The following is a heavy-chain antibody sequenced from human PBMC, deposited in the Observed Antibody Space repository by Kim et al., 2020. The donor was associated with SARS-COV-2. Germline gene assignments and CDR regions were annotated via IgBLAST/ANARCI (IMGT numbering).Heavy chain of an antibody. Sequence: GGSLRLSCAASGFTFGDYAMHWVRQAPGKGLEWVSGISWNSGSIGYADSVKGRFTISRDNAKNSLYLQMNSLRAEDTALYYCAKDWVPTVTGSFDYWGQGALVTVSS. V-gene: IGHV3-9*01. J-gene: IGHJ4*02. CDR3: AKDWVPTVTGSFDY. D-gene: IGHD4-17*01. CDR1: GFTFGDYA. CDR2: ISWNSGSI.